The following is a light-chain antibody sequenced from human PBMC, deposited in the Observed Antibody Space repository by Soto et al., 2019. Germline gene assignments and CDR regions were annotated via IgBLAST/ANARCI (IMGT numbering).Light chain of an antibody. CDR1: SGHTTYA. J-gene: IGLJ2*01. V-gene: IGLV4-69*01. CDR2: LNSDGSH. CDR3: QTWGTGPLV. Sequence: QSVLTQSPSASAFLGASVKLTCTLSSGHTTYAIAWHQQQPEKGPRYLMNLNSDGSHSKGDGIPDRFSGSSSGAERYLTISSLQSEDEADYYCQTWGTGPLVFGGGTKLTVL.